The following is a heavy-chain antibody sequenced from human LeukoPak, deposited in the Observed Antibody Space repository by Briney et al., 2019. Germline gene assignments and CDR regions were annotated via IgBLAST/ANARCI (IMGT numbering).Heavy chain of an antibody. D-gene: IGHD2-2*01. Sequence: SQTLSLTCTVSGGSISSYYWSWIRQPAGKGLEWIGRIYTSGSTNYNPSLKSRVTMSVDTSKNQFSLKLSSVTAADTAVYYCARDHLGYCSSTSCHRNAFDIWGQGTMVTVSS. CDR2: IYTSGST. J-gene: IGHJ3*02. CDR1: GGSISSYY. CDR3: ARDHLGYCSSTSCHRNAFDI. V-gene: IGHV4-4*07.